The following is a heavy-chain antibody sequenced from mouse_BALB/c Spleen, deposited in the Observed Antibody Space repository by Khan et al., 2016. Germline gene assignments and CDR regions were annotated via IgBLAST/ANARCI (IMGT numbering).Heavy chain of an antibody. J-gene: IGHJ4*01. CDR2: IYPGDGDT. Sequence: QVQLKQSGAELARPGASVKLSCKASGYTFTSYWMQWVKQRPGQGLEWIGAIYPGDGDTRYTQKFKGKATLTADKSSNTAYMKLSSMASEYSEVYYCAKGGRAMDYWGQGTSVTVSS. V-gene: IGHV1-87*01. CDR3: AKGGRAMDY. CDR1: GYTFTSYW.